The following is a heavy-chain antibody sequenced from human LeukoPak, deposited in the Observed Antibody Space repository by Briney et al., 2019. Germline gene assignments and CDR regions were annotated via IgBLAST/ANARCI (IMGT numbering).Heavy chain of an antibody. Sequence: GASVKVSCKASGYTFASYYIHWVRQAPGQGLEWMGIINPSGGSTNYAQKFQGRVTMTRDMSTSTVYMELSRLRSDDTAVYYCARELSMYCSSTSCYGHGGGGSQLFDYWGQGTLVTASS. CDR3: ARELSMYCSSTSCYGHGGGGSQLFDY. J-gene: IGHJ4*02. CDR2: INPSGGST. D-gene: IGHD2-2*01. V-gene: IGHV1-46*01. CDR1: GYTFASYY.